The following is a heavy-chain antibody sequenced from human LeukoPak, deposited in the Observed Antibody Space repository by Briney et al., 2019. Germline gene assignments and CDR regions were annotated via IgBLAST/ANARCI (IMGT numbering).Heavy chain of an antibody. CDR3: ARGQTTVATNLFDY. Sequence: PSETLSLTCTVSGGSISSSSYYWGWIRQPPGKGLEWIGSIYYSGSTYYNPSLKSRVTISVDTSKNQFPLKLSSVTAADTAVYYCARGQTTVATNLFDYWGQGTLVTVSS. CDR2: IYYSGST. J-gene: IGHJ4*02. CDR1: GGSISSSSYY. D-gene: IGHD4-23*01. V-gene: IGHV4-39*06.